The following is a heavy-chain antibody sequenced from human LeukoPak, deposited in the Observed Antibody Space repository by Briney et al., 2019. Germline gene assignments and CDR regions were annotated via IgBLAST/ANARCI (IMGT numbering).Heavy chain of an antibody. D-gene: IGHD3-10*01. J-gene: IGHJ5*02. CDR2: INHSGST. V-gene: IGHV4-34*01. CDR3: ARDPEGLLWFGELLTWFDP. Sequence: SETLSLTCAVYGGSFSGYYWSWIRQPPGKGLEWIGEINHSGSTNYNPSLKSRVTISVDTSKNQFSLKLSSVTAADTAVYYCARDPEGLLWFGELLTWFDPWGQGTLVTVSS. CDR1: GGSFSGYY.